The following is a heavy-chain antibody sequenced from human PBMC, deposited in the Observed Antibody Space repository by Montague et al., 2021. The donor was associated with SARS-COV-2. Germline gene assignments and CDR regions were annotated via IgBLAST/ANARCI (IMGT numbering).Heavy chain of an antibody. CDR1: GGSFSGHN. Sequence: SETLSLTCAVYGGSFSGHNWTWIRQPPGKGLEWIGEINHSGGTNXNPSLKSRVTISIDTSKNQFSLKLNSVTAADTAVFYCARTRVGGRYYSGNYYYHYDMDVWGQGTTVTVSS. CDR2: INHSGGT. CDR3: ARTRVGGRYYSGNYYYHYDMDV. V-gene: IGHV4-34*01. D-gene: IGHD1-26*01. J-gene: IGHJ6*02.